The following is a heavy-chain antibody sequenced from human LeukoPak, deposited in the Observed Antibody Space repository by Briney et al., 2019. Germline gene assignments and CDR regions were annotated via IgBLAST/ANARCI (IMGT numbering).Heavy chain of an antibody. V-gene: IGHV3-23*01. CDR1: GFTFSSYA. J-gene: IGHJ6*04. CDR3: AITMVRGFRGMDV. D-gene: IGHD3-10*01. CDR2: ISGSGGST. Sequence: PGGSLRLSCAASGFTFSSYAMSWVRQAPGKGLEWVSAISGSGGSTYYADSVKGRFTISRDNSKNTLYLQMNSLRAEDTAVYYCAITMVRGFRGMDVWGKGTTVTVSS.